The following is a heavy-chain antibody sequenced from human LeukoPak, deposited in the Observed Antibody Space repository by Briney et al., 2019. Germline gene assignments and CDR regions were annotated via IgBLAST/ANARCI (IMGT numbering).Heavy chain of an antibody. CDR1: GFTFSSYG. Sequence: QPGRSLRLSCAASGFTFSSYGMHWVRQAPGKGLEWVAVISYDGSNKYYADSVKGRFTISRDNSKNTLHLQMNSLRAEDTAVYYCAKGQYYYDSSGYYTPLLSYYGMDVWGQGTTVTVSS. V-gene: IGHV3-30*18. J-gene: IGHJ6*02. CDR3: AKGQYYYDSSGYYTPLLSYYGMDV. D-gene: IGHD3-22*01. CDR2: ISYDGSNK.